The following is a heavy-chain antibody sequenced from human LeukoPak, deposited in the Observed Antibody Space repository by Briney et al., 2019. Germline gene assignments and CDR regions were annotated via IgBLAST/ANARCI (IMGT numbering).Heavy chain of an antibody. Sequence: PSQTLSLTCTVSGGSISGGFYYWSWIRQPAGKGLEWIGRIYTSGSTNYNPSLKSRVTISLDTSKNQFSLKLSSVTAADTAVYYCARRKDGHDYWGQGTLVTVSS. CDR2: IYTSGST. J-gene: IGHJ4*02. D-gene: IGHD1-14*01. CDR3: ARRKDGHDY. CDR1: GGSISGGFYY. V-gene: IGHV4-61*02.